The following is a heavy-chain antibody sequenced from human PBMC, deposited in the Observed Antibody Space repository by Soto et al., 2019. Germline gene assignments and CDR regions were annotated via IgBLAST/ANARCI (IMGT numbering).Heavy chain of an antibody. CDR3: ARESRRCFYWFVGILSDYYYGIDV. D-gene: IGHD3-9*01. V-gene: IGHV4-59*01. CDR2: IYYSGST. J-gene: IGHJ6*02. CDR1: GGSISSYY. Sequence: SETLSLTCTVSGGSISSYYWSWIRQPPGKGLEWIGYIYYSGSTNYNPSLKSRVTISVDTSKNQFSLKLSSVTAADTAVYYCARESRRCFYWFVGILSDYYYGIDVWGQGTMVTVSS.